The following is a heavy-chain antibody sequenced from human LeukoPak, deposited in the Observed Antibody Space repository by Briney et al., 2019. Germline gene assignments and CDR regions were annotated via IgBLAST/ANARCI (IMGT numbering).Heavy chain of an antibody. D-gene: IGHD3-16*02. CDR2: IYTSGST. Sequence: SETLSLTCTVSGGSISSYYWSWIRRPAGKGLEWIGRIYTSGSTNYNPSLKSRVTMSVDMSKNQFSLKLSSVTAADTAVYYCARISPMITFGGVIDWGQGTLVTVSS. J-gene: IGHJ4*02. CDR1: GGSISSYY. CDR3: ARISPMITFGGVID. V-gene: IGHV4-4*07.